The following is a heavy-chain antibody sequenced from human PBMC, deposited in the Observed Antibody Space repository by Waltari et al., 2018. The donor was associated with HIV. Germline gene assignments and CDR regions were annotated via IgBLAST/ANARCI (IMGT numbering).Heavy chain of an antibody. J-gene: IGHJ6*02. D-gene: IGHD2-2*01. CDR3: SRGLHCTATSCLLYHGMDV. CDR2: MNPNSGNK. V-gene: IGHV1-8*01. Sequence: QVQLVQSGAEVKKPGASVKVSCKASGYTFSTYDINWVRQATGQGLEWMGWMNPNSGNKGYGQKFQGRVNMTRNSSIRTAYMEFSSLRSDDTAVYYCSRGLHCTATSCLLYHGMDVWGQGTAVSVSS. CDR1: GYTFSTYD.